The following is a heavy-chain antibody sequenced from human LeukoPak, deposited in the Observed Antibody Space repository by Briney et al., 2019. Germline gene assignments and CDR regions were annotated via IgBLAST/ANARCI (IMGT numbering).Heavy chain of an antibody. CDR3: AKLQFLEWDAFNI. V-gene: IGHV3-53*01. CDR1: GFTVSSNY. CDR2: IYSGGST. D-gene: IGHD3-3*01. Sequence: GGSLRLSCAASGFTVSSNYMSWVRQAPGKGLEWVSVIYSGGSTYYADSVKGRFAISRVNSRNTLYLQMNSLRAEDTAVYYCAKLQFLEWDAFNIWGQGTMVTVSS. J-gene: IGHJ3*02.